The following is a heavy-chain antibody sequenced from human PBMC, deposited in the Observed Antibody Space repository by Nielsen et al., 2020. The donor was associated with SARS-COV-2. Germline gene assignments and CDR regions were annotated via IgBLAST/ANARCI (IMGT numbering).Heavy chain of an antibody. CDR2: IWYDGSNK. CDR3: ARDRMGWGYFDY. J-gene: IGHJ4*02. D-gene: IGHD1-26*01. CDR1: GFTFSSYG. V-gene: IGHV3-33*01. Sequence: GGSLRLSCAASGFTFSSYGMHWVRQAPGKGLEWVAVIWYDGSNKYYADSVKGRFTISRDNSKNTLYLQMNSLRAEDTAVYYCARDRMGWGYFDYWGQGTLVTVSS.